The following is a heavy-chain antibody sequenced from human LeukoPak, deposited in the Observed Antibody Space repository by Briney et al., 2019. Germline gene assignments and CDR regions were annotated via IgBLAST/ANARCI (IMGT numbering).Heavy chain of an antibody. CDR3: AKDTRGYSYGPYFFDY. J-gene: IGHJ4*02. D-gene: IGHD5-18*01. V-gene: IGHV3-23*01. CDR2: ISGSGGST. CDR1: GFTFSGYA. Sequence: PGGSLRLSCAASGFTFSGYAMSWVRQAPGKGLEWVSAISGSGGSTYYADSVKGRFTISRDNSKNTLYLQMKSRRADDTAVYYCAKDTRGYSYGPYFFDYWGQGTLVTVSS.